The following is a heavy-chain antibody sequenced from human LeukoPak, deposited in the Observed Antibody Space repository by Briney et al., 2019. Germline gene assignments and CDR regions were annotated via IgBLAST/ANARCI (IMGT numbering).Heavy chain of an antibody. CDR3: ARPYFGSGSYPYFDY. CDR1: GYSFTSYW. D-gene: IGHD3-10*01. CDR2: IYPGDSDT. Sequence: GESLKISCKGSGYSFTSYWIGWMRQMPGKGLEWMGTIYPGDSDTRYSPSFQGQVTISADKSISTAYLQWSSLKASDTAMYYCARPYFGSGSYPYFDYWGQGTLVTVSS. J-gene: IGHJ4*02. V-gene: IGHV5-51*01.